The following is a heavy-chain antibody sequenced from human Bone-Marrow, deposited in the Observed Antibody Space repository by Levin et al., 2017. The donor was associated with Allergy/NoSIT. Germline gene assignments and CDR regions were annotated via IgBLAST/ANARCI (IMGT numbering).Heavy chain of an antibody. CDR1: GFTFSSYA. V-gene: IGHV3-30*04. Sequence: GGSLRLSCAASGFTFSSYAMHWVRQAPGKGLEWVAVISYDGSNKYYADSVKGRFTISRDNSKNTLYLQMNSLRAEDTAVYYCARDPSITIFGVVTPTRMDGWGQGTTVTVSS. CDR2: ISYDGSNK. CDR3: ARDPSITIFGVVTPTRMDG. D-gene: IGHD3-3*01. J-gene: IGHJ6*02.